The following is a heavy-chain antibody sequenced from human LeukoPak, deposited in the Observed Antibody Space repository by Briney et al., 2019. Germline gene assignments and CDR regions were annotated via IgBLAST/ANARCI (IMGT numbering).Heavy chain of an antibody. CDR3: ARGGYDILTGYRYYFDY. CDR2: IYYSGST. CDR1: GGSISSSSYY. Sequence: SETLSLTCTVSGGSISSSSYYWSWIRQPPGKGLEWIGYIYYSGSTNYNPSLKSRVTISVDTSKNQFSLKLSSVTAADTAVYYCARGGYDILTGYRYYFDYWGQGTLVTVSS. V-gene: IGHV4-61*01. D-gene: IGHD3-9*01. J-gene: IGHJ4*02.